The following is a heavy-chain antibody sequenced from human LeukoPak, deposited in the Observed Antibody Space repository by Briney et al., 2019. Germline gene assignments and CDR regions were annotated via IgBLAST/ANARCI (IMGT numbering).Heavy chain of an antibody. D-gene: IGHD2-15*01. CDR3: ARFSYPSRSVDY. CDR1: GYTFTDYY. V-gene: IGHV1-2*02. CDR2: INPNSGGT. J-gene: IGHJ4*02. Sequence: GASVTVSFKASGYTFTDYYMRWVRPAPGQGLAWMGWINPNSGGTNYAQKFQGRVTMTRDTSISTAYMELSRLRSDDTAVYYCARFSYPSRSVDYWGQGTLVTVSS.